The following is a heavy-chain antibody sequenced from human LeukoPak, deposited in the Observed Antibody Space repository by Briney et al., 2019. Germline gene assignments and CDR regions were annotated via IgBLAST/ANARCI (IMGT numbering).Heavy chain of an antibody. CDR1: GFTFSSYA. D-gene: IGHD3-22*01. Sequence: GGSLRLTCAGSGFTFSSYAMSWVRQAPGKGLEWVSAISGSGGSTYYADSVKGRFTISRDNSKNTLYLQMNSLTADDTAVYYCAKDKDYYDSSGNFGNPTVFDYWGQGTLVTVSS. V-gene: IGHV3-23*01. J-gene: IGHJ4*02. CDR3: AKDKDYYDSSGNFGNPTVFDY. CDR2: ISGSGGST.